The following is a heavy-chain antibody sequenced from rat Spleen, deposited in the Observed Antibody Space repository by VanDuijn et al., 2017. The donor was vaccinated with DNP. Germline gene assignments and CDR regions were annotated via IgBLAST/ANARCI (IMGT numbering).Heavy chain of an antibody. Sequence: VQLVESGGGLVQPGRSMKLSCTASGFTFSDYSMAWVRQPPGKGLEWIAAISSGGNTYSNSALKSRLNISRDTSKNQVFLKMNSLQTEDTAIYFCMSVAMDAWGQGTSVTVSS. CDR2: ISSGGNT. J-gene: IGHJ4*01. V-gene: IGHV2S12*01. CDR3: MSVAMDA. CDR1: GFTFSDYS.